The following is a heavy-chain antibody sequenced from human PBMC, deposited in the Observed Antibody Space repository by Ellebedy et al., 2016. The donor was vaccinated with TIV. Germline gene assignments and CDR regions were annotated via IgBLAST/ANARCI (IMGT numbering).Heavy chain of an antibody. D-gene: IGHD3-9*01. CDR3: ARGLGRFDY. CDR1: GGSISTSSYF. J-gene: IGHJ4*02. CDR2: INFSGTT. V-gene: IGHV4-39*07. Sequence: MPSEILSLTCTVSGGSISTSSYFWGWIRQPPGKGLEWIGNINFSGTTYYNPSLKSRASISVDTSKNQFSLNLSSVTAADTAVYFCARGLGRFDYWGQGTLVTVSS.